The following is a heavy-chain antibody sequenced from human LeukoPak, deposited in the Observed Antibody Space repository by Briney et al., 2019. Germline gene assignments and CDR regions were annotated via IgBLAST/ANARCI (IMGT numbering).Heavy chain of an antibody. Sequence: ASVKVSCKASGYTFTNYYMHWVRQAPGQGLEWMGIINPSGGSTSYAQRFQGRVTMTTDTSTSTASMELRSLRSDDTAVYYCARDVWFGERNFDYWGQGTLVTVSS. CDR3: ARDVWFGERNFDY. J-gene: IGHJ4*02. D-gene: IGHD3-10*01. CDR2: INPSGGST. V-gene: IGHV1-46*01. CDR1: GYTFTNYY.